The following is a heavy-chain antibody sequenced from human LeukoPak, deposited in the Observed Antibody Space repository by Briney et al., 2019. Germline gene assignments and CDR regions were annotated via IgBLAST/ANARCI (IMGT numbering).Heavy chain of an antibody. J-gene: IGHJ4*02. V-gene: IGHV3-21*01. Sequence: GGSLRLSCAASGFTFSNYGMHWVRQAPGKGLEWVSSISSSSSYIYYADSVKGRFTISRDNAKNSLYLQMNSLRAEDTAVYYCARSYYYDSSGYLSRYWGQGTLVTVSS. CDR2: ISSSSSYI. D-gene: IGHD3-22*01. CDR3: ARSYYYDSSGYLSRY. CDR1: GFTFSNYG.